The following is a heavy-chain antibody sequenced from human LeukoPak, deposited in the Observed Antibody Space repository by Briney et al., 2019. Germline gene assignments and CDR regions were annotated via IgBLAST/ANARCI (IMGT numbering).Heavy chain of an antibody. V-gene: IGHV3-21*01. J-gene: IGHJ4*02. Sequence: GGSLRLSCAASGFTFSSYSMNWVRQAPGKGLEWVSSISSSSSYIYYADSVKGRFTISRDNAKNPLYLQMNSLRAEDTAVYYCAGSGITGTIDYWGQGTLVTVSS. CDR2: ISSSSSYI. D-gene: IGHD1-7*01. CDR1: GFTFSSYS. CDR3: AGSGITGTIDY.